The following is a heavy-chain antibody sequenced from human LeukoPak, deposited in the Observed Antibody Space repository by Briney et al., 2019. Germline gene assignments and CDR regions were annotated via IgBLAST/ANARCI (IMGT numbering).Heavy chain of an antibody. D-gene: IGHD3-16*01. V-gene: IGHV1-18*01. CDR2: FSTYNGDT. J-gene: IGHJ3*01. Sequence: GASVKVSCKASGYTFTNYGINWVRQAPGQRPEWMGWFSTYNGDTKYAQKLKGRVTLTADTLTSTAYMELRTLISDDTATYYCAIGQGVITWGGADAYDVWGQGTTVIVSS. CDR3: AIGQGVITWGGADAYDV. CDR1: GYTFTNYG.